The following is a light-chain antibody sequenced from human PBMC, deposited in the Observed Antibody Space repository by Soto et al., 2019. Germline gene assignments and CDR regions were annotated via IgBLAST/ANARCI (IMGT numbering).Light chain of an antibody. J-gene: IGLJ1*01. V-gene: IGLV2-11*01. CDR3: CSYAGSYTYV. Sequence: QSVLTQPRSVSGSPGQSVTISCTGTSSDVGGYNFVYWYQHHPGKAPKLMIYNVIQRPSGVPDRFSASTSGNTASLTISGLQAEDEADYYCCSYAGSYTYVFGTGTQLTVL. CDR1: SSDVGGYNF. CDR2: NVI.